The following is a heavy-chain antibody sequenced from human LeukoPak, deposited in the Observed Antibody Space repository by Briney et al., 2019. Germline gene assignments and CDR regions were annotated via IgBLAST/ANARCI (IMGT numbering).Heavy chain of an antibody. CDR2: MNPNRGDT. D-gene: IGHD2-15*01. J-gene: IGHJ4*02. V-gene: IGHV1-2*02. Sequence: GASVKVSCKVSGYTFTGYYIHWMRQAPGQGLEWMGWMNPNRGDTSYAQKFQGRVTMTRDTPINTAYMELSGLTSDDTAVYYCGRRRIDCSDTGCYVDYWGQGTLVTVSS. CDR3: GRRRIDCSDTGCYVDY. CDR1: GYTFTGYY.